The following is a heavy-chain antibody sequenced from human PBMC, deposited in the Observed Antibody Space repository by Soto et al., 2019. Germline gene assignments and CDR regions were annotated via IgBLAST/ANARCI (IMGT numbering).Heavy chain of an antibody. V-gene: IGHV4-4*02. CDR2: IYHSGST. Sequence: QVQLQESGPGLVKPSGTLSLTCAVSGGSISSSNWWSWVRQPPGKGLEWIGEIYHSGSTNYNPSLKTRATISVDKTTNQSSLLLRTVTAAATAVYYCTRLNIANYYEAFNIWGQGTMVTVSS. D-gene: IGHD1-26*01. J-gene: IGHJ3*02. CDR3: TRLNIANYYEAFNI. CDR1: GGSISSSNW.